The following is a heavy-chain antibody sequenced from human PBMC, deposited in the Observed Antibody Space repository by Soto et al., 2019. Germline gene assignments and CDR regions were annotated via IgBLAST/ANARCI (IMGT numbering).Heavy chain of an antibody. D-gene: IGHD3-16*02. CDR2: ISGSGGST. CDR3: ATDVGGPMITFGGVIVFSFDY. CDR1: GFTFSSYA. J-gene: IGHJ4*02. Sequence: GGSLRLSCAASGFTFSSYAMSWVRQAPGKGLEWVSAISGSGGSTYYADSVKGRFTISRDNSKNTLYLQMNSLRAEDTAVYYCATDVGGPMITFGGVIVFSFDYWGQGTLVTVSS. V-gene: IGHV3-23*01.